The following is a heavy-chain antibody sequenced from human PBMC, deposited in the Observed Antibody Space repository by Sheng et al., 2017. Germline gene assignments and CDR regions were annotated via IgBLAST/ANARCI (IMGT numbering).Heavy chain of an antibody. CDR2: VPGSGTTT. V-gene: IGHV3-23*04. D-gene: IGHD1-26*01. CDR1: GFPFSTCV. CDR3: AKGRGSYSHYDG. Sequence: EVQLVESGGGLVQSGGSLRLSCAASGFPFSTCVMTWVRQAPGKGLEWVASVPGSGTTTNYADSVKGRFTISRDNFKNTLDLQMDSLRDEDTAVYYCAKGRGSYSHYDGWGQGTLVTVSS. J-gene: IGHJ4*02.